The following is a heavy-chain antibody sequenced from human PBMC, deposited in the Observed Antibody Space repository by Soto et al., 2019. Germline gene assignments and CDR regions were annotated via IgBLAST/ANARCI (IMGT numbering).Heavy chain of an antibody. J-gene: IGHJ5*02. D-gene: IGHD3-22*01. CDR1: GGTFSSYA. CDR2: IIPIFGTA. Sequence: QVQLVQSGAEVQKPGSSVKVSCKASGGTFSSYAISWVRQAPGQGREWMGGIIPIFGTANYAQKFQGRVTITADESTSTAYMELSSLRSEDTAVYYCARIDDSSGYYYVGWFDPWGQGTLVTVSS. V-gene: IGHV1-69*01. CDR3: ARIDDSSGYYYVGWFDP.